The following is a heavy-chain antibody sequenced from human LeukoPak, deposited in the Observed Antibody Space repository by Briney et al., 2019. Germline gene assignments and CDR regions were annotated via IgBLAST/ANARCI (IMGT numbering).Heavy chain of an antibody. J-gene: IGHJ3*02. V-gene: IGHV3-48*03. D-gene: IGHD2-15*01. Sequence: GGSLRLSCAASGFTLTTYEMRWVRQAPGRGLEWVSFISSSGGHAFYADSMKGRFTISRHTAKNSLYLQMNNLRGEDTALYYCARDVSSFTRAFDIWGQGTMVTVSS. CDR1: GFTLTTYE. CDR2: ISSSGGHA. CDR3: ARDVSSFTRAFDI.